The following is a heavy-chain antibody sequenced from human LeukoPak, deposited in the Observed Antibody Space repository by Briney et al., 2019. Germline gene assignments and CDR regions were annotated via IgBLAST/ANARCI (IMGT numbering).Heavy chain of an antibody. Sequence: GGSLRLSCAASGFTFDDYGMSWVRQAPGKGLEWVSGFNWNGGSTGYADSVKGRFTISRDNAKNSLYLQMNSLRAEDTAFYYCARALDSSRWNDAFDIWGQGTMVTVSS. CDR3: ARALDSSRWNDAFDI. CDR2: FNWNGGST. D-gene: IGHD3-22*01. CDR1: GFTFDDYG. V-gene: IGHV3-20*04. J-gene: IGHJ3*02.